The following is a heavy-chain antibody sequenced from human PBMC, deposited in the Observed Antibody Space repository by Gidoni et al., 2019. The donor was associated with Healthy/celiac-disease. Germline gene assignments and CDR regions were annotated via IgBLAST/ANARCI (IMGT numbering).Heavy chain of an antibody. CDR2: ISSSSSYI. CDR3: ARELLENRITIFGVPPPRQVVIAPDY. V-gene: IGHV3-21*01. CDR1: GFTFSSYS. J-gene: IGHJ4*02. D-gene: IGHD3-3*01. Sequence: EVQLVESGGGLVKPGGSLRLSCAASGFTFSSYSITWVRQAPGKGVEWVSSISSSSSYIYDADSVKGRFTISRDNAKNSLYLQMNSLRAEDTAVYYCARELLENRITIFGVPPPRQVVIAPDYWGQGTLVTVSS.